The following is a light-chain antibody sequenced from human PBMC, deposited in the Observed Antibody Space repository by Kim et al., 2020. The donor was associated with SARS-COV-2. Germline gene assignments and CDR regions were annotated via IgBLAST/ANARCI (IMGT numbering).Light chain of an antibody. CDR1: QSIGGW. CDR2: DAS. Sequence: IQLTQSPSTLSASVGDRVTITCRASQSIGGWLAWYQQKPGKAPKLLIYDASSVESGVPSRFSGSGSGTEFTLTISSLQPDDSATYYCQHHSTYPIPFGQGTRLEIK. V-gene: IGKV1-5*01. J-gene: IGKJ5*01. CDR3: QHHSTYPIP.